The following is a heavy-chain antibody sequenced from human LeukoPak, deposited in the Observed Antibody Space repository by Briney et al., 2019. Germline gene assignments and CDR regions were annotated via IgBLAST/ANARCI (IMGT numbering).Heavy chain of an antibody. CDR1: GGSISSSNY. CDR3: AISSKGRYYGMDV. CDR2: IYSGGST. Sequence: ETLSLTCAVSGGSISSSNYMSWVRQAPGKGLKWVSVIYSGGSTYYADSVKGRFTISRDNSKNTLYLQMNSLRAEDTAVYYCAISSKGRYYGMDVWGQGTTVTVSS. V-gene: IGHV3-53*01. D-gene: IGHD3-9*01. J-gene: IGHJ6*02.